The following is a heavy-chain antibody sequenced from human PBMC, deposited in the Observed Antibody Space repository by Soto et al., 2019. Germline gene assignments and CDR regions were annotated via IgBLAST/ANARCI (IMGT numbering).Heavy chain of an antibody. Sequence: PSETLSLTCTVSGGSISSYYWSWIRQPPGKGLEWIGYIYYSGSTNYNPSLKSRVTISVDTSKNQFSLKLSSVTAADTAVYYCARANYYGSGSHGNWFDPWGQGTLVTVSS. CDR1: GGSISSYY. V-gene: IGHV4-59*01. J-gene: IGHJ5*02. CDR3: ARANYYGSGSHGNWFDP. D-gene: IGHD3-10*01. CDR2: IYYSGST.